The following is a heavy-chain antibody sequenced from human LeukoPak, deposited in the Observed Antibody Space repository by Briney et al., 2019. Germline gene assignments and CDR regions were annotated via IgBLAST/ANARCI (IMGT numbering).Heavy chain of an antibody. D-gene: IGHD2-2*01. V-gene: IGHV3-11*06. Sequence: GRSLRLSCAASGFTFSDYYMTWIRQAPGKGLDWVSYISSSSSYTNYADSAKGRFTISRDNAKNSLYLQMNSLRAEDTAVYYCARDVVAAANEFDSWGQGTLVTVSS. CDR2: ISSSSSYT. CDR1: GFTFSDYY. CDR3: ARDVVAAANEFDS. J-gene: IGHJ4*02.